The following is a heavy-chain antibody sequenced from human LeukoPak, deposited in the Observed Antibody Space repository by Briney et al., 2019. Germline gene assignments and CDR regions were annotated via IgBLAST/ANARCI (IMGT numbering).Heavy chain of an antibody. J-gene: IGHJ4*02. CDR3: TTDPALIVLGY. D-gene: IGHD3-22*01. CDR1: GFTFTSFG. Sequence: PGGSLRLSCAASGFTFTSFGMHWVRQAPGKGLEWVAFIRNDGDVIYYTDSVKGRFTISRDNSKNTVYLQMDSLKTEDTAVYYCTTDPALIVLGYWGQGTLVTVSS. V-gene: IGHV3-30*02. CDR2: IRNDGDVI.